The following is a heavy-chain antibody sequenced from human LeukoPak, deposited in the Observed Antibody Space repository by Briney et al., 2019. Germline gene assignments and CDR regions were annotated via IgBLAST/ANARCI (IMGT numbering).Heavy chain of an antibody. J-gene: IGHJ6*03. CDR1: GGSMSSFY. V-gene: IGHV4-59*12. D-gene: IGHD1-26*01. CDR3: AKSGSPFYYYYYMDV. Sequence: PSETLSLTCTVSGGSMSSFYWGWIRQPPGKGLEWIGHIYYSGYTNYNPSLKSRVSISIDMSKNLFALKLSSVTAADTAVYYCAKSGSPFYYYYYMDVWGKGTTVTVSS. CDR2: IYYSGYT.